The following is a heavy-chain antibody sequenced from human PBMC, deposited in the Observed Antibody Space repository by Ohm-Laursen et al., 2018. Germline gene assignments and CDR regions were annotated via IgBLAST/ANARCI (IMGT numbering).Heavy chain of an antibody. J-gene: IGHJ4*02. V-gene: IGHV3-23*01. CDR3: AKDHGEDIVVVTAPGLFDY. D-gene: IGHD2-21*02. CDR2: ISGSGGST. Sequence: SLRLSCTASGFTVSSNYMSWVRQAPGKGLEWVSAISGSGGSTYYADSMKGRFTISRDNSKNTLYLQMNSLRAEDTAVYYCAKDHGEDIVVVTAPGLFDYWGQGTLVTVSS. CDR1: GFTVSSNY.